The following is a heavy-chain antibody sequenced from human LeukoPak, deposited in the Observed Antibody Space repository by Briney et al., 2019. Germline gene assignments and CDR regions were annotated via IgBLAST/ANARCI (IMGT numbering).Heavy chain of an antibody. CDR2: ISSSSSTI. CDR1: GFTFSSYS. CDR3: ARGQFAWIQGSYGMNV. D-gene: IGHD5-18*01. J-gene: IGHJ6*02. V-gene: IGHV3-48*04. Sequence: GGSLRLSCAASGFTFSSYSMNWVRQAPGKGLEWVSYISSSSSTIYYADSVKGRFTISRDNAKNSLYLQMISLRAEDTALYYCARGQFAWIQGSYGMNVWGQGTTVTVSS.